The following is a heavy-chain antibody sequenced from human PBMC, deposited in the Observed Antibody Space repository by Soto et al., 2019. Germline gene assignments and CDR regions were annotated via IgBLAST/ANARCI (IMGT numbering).Heavy chain of an antibody. CDR1: GGSFSGYY. Sequence: PSETLSLTCAVYGGSFSGYYWSWIRQPPGKGLEWIGEINHSGSTNYNPSLNSRVTISVDTSKNQFSLKLSSVTAADTAVYYCARDVATVKLDYWGQGTLVTVS. V-gene: IGHV4-34*01. CDR2: INHSGST. J-gene: IGHJ4*02. CDR3: ARDVATVKLDY. D-gene: IGHD5-12*01.